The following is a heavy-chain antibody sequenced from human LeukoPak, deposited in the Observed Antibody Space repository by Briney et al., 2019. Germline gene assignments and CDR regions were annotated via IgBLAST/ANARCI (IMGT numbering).Heavy chain of an antibody. D-gene: IGHD4/OR15-4a*01. CDR2: INPNTGGT. V-gene: IGHV1-2*02. CDR3: ARDLYGATYRDAFDI. J-gene: IGHJ3*02. Sequence: ASVKVSCKASGYTFTNYYLHWVRQAPGQGLEWMGWINPNTGGTKSTQKFQGRVTMTRDTSISTAYMGLSRLRSVDTAVYYCARDLYGATYRDAFDIWGQGTMVTVSS. CDR1: GYTFTNYY.